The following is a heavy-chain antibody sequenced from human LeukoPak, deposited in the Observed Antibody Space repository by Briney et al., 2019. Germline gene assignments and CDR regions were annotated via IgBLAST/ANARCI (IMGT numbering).Heavy chain of an antibody. V-gene: IGHV3-7*01. J-gene: IGHJ4*02. CDR1: GFTFSSYW. Sequence: GGSLRLSCAASGFTFSSYWMSWVRQAPGKGLEWVANIKQDGSEKYDVDSVKGRFTISKDNAKNSLYLQMNSLRAEDTAVYYCARDPGYSYGYTFDYWGQGTLVTVSS. D-gene: IGHD5-18*01. CDR2: IKQDGSEK. CDR3: ARDPGYSYGYTFDY.